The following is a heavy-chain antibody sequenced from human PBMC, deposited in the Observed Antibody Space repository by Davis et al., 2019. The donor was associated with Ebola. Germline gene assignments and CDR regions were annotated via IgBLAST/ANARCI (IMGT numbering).Heavy chain of an antibody. CDR3: ARELYGDDY. V-gene: IGHV1-18*01. Sequence: AASVKASCKTSGYTFPSYGISWVRQAPGQGLEWMGWISAYNGNTNYAQKLQGRVTMTTDTSTSTAYMELRSLRSDDSAVYYCARELYGDDYWGQGTLVTVSS. D-gene: IGHD4-17*01. J-gene: IGHJ4*02. CDR1: GYTFPSYG. CDR2: ISAYNGNT.